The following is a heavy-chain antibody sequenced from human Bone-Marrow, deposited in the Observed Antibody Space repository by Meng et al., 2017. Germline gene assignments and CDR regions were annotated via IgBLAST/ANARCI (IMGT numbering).Heavy chain of an antibody. V-gene: IGHV4-39*02. D-gene: IGHD1-14*01. J-gene: IGHJ4*02. CDR2: ICYSGST. CDR3: ARDPTGGEDHQRV. CDR1: GGSISSSSYY. Sequence: QLQLQESVPGLVKPSETLSLTCSVSGGSISSSSYYWGWIRQPPGKGLEWMGTICYSGSTCYSPSLKSRVTISVDTSKHQLSLRLSSVTAADTAVYYCARDPTGGEDHQRVWGQGTLVTVSS.